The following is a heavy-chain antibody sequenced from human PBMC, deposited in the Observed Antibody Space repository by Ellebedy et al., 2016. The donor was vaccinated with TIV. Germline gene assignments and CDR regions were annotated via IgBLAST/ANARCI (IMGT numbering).Heavy chain of an antibody. Sequence: GESLKISCATYGFTFSNSAIHWVRQAPGKGLEWVAVISHDGRNTDFADSVKGRFTISRDNSKNSLYLQMNSLRPEDTAVYYCARSGSYPTRYFDYWGQGTLVTVSS. V-gene: IGHV3-30*04. CDR3: ARSGSYPTRYFDY. D-gene: IGHD1-26*01. J-gene: IGHJ4*02. CDR2: ISHDGRNT. CDR1: GFTFSNSA.